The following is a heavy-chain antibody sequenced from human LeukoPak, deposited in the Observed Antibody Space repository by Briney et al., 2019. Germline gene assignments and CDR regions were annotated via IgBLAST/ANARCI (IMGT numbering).Heavy chain of an antibody. CDR2: IRTKRNDATA. CDR1: GFTFGDEP. CDR3: TRGYYNSF. Sequence: GGSLRLSCTTSGFTFGDEPVNWVRKAPGKGLEWVGLIRTKRNDATAEYAASVKGRFSISRDDSTRVAYLQVNSLKAEDTAVYYCTRGYYNSFWGQGTLVTVSS. J-gene: IGHJ4*02. D-gene: IGHD3-10*01. V-gene: IGHV3-49*04.